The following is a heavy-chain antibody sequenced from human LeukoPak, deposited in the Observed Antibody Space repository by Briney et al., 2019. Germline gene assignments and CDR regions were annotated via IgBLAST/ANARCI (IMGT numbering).Heavy chain of an antibody. Sequence: SETLSLTCAVYGGSFSGYYWGWIRQPPGKGLEWMGSIYYSGSTHYNPSLKSRVTISVDTSKNQFSLKLTSVTAADTAVYYCARGYGYGDYGTYFDYWGQGTLVTVSS. D-gene: IGHD4-17*01. CDR2: IYYSGST. CDR3: ARGYGYGDYGTYFDY. CDR1: GGSFSGYY. V-gene: IGHV4-34*01. J-gene: IGHJ4*02.